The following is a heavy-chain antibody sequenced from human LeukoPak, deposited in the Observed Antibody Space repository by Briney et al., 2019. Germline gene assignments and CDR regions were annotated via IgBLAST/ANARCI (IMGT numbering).Heavy chain of an antibody. V-gene: IGHV3-33*08. CDR3: TRERKSGIAAFDY. CDR2: IWYDGINK. CDR1: GFTFSSHG. D-gene: IGHD6-13*01. J-gene: IGHJ4*02. Sequence: PGGSLRLSCVASGFTFSSHGMHWVRQAPGKGLEWVAVIWYDGINKFHADSVKGRFTISRDNSKNTVYLQMNSLRAEDTAVYYCTRERKSGIAAFDYWGQGTLVTVSS.